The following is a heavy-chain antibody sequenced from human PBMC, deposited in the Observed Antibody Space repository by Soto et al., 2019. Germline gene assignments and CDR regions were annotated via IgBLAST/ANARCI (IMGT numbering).Heavy chain of an antibody. J-gene: IGHJ4*02. V-gene: IGHV1-2*02. D-gene: IGHD3-10*01. CDR1: GYTFTGYY. Sequence: GPSVKVSCKASGYTFTGYYVHWVRQAPGQGLEWMGWINPNSGGTIYPQKFQGRVTMTRDTSISTAYMELSSLRFDDTAMYYCATTGNYGSGTSFRVDYWGQGTLVTVSS. CDR3: ATTGNYGSGTSFRVDY. CDR2: INPNSGGT.